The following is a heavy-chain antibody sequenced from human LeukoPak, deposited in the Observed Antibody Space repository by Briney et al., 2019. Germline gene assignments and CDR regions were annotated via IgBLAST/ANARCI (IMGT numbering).Heavy chain of an antibody. CDR3: AKVGFSEMEWLLYSDH. J-gene: IGHJ4*02. D-gene: IGHD3-3*01. CDR2: ISGSSGHT. V-gene: IGHV3-23*01. CDR1: GLTFSSYA. Sequence: GGSLRLSCEASGLTFSSYAMSWVRQAPGKGLEWVSAISGSSGHTYYADSVKGRFTISRDNSKNTLYLQMNSLRAEDTAVYYCAKVGFSEMEWLLYSDHWGQGTLVTVSS.